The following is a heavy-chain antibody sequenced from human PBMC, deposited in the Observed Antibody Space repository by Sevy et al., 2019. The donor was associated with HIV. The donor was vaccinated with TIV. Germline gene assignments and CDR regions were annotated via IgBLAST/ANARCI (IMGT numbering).Heavy chain of an antibody. CDR3: ARDGPGFEYYYDSSGYSGTFDI. D-gene: IGHD3-22*01. J-gene: IGHJ3*02. Sequence: GGSLRLSCAASGFTFSSYAMHWVRQAPGKGLEWVAVISYDGSNKYYADSVKGRFTISRDNSKNTLYLQRNSLRAEDTAVYYCARDGPGFEYYYDSSGYSGTFDIWGQGTMVTVS. CDR1: GFTFSSYA. V-gene: IGHV3-30-3*01. CDR2: ISYDGSNK.